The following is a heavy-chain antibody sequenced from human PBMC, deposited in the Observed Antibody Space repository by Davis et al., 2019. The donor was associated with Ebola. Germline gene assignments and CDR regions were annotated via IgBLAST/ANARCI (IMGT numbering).Heavy chain of an antibody. CDR2: LGLSTNT. J-gene: IGHJ3*01. V-gene: IGHV3-23*01. CDR3: VKDTSSIWFDV. D-gene: IGHD6-13*01. Sequence: GESLKISCAASGFVFSSYVMSWVRRAPGKGLEWVSTLGLSTNTYYADSVKGRFTISRDNSRNTLHLQMNSLRVEDTAIYYCVKDTSSIWFDVWGKGTTVTVSS. CDR1: GFVFSSYV.